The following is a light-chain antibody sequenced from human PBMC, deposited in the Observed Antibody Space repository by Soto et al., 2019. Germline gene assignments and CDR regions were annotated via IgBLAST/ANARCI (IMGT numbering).Light chain of an antibody. CDR2: DAS. J-gene: IGKJ2*02. V-gene: IGKV3-11*01. CDR3: QHRTDCPPICT. CDR1: QSVATY. Sequence: EIVLTQSPLTLALSPGERATLSCRASQSVATYLAWYQQRPGQAPRLLIYDASHRATGIPARFSGSGSGTDFTLTISSLEPEDFAVYYCQHRTDCPPICTFGPGTKVEIK.